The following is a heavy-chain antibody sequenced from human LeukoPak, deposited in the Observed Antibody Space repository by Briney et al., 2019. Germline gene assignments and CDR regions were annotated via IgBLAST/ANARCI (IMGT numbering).Heavy chain of an antibody. J-gene: IGHJ6*03. V-gene: IGHV4-61*02. CDR2: IYTSGST. CDR3: ARDSCSSTSCWMDYFYYMDV. Sequence: SETLSLTCTVSGGFISSGSYYWSWIRQPAGKGLEWIGRIYTSGSTDYNTSLKGRVTISIDTSKNQFSLKLSSVTAADTAVYYCARDSCSSTSCWMDYFYYMDVWGKGTTVTVSS. D-gene: IGHD2-2*01. CDR1: GGFISSGSYY.